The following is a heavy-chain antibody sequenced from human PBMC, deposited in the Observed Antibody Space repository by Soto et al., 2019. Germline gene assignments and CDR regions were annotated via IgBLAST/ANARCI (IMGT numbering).Heavy chain of an antibody. Sequence: ASAKVSCKASGYSFTDYHIHWVRQAPGQGLEWLGRINPKSGGTSTAQKFQGWVTMTTDTSISTASMELTRLTSDDTAIYYCARGDSTDCSNGVCSFFYNHDMDVWGQGTTVTLTS. CDR1: GYSFTDYH. V-gene: IGHV1-2*04. CDR3: ARGDSTDCSNGVCSFFYNHDMDV. CDR2: INPKSGGT. J-gene: IGHJ6*02. D-gene: IGHD2-8*01.